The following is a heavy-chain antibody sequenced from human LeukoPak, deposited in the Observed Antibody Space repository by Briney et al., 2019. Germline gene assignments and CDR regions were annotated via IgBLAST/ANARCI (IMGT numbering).Heavy chain of an antibody. V-gene: IGHV3-30-3*01. CDR2: ISFDGNTK. Sequence: PGGSLRLSCAASGFTFSTYAVHWVRQAPGKGLEWVAVISFDGNTKYFADSVRGRFTISRDNSKNTLYLQINSLRPEDTALYYCARGDILTGPYYFDYWGQGTLVTVSS. CDR1: GFTFSTYA. D-gene: IGHD3-9*01. CDR3: ARGDILTGPYYFDY. J-gene: IGHJ4*02.